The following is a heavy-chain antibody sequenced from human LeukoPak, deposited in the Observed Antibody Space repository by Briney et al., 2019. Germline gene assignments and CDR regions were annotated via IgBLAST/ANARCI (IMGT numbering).Heavy chain of an antibody. J-gene: IGHJ4*02. CDR1: GDSITNGIFH. Sequence: SQTLSLTCTVSGDSITNGIFHWSWIRQPAGKELEWIGRIYTGGNTAYNPSLNSRVTMSLDTSKNQFSLKLTSVTAADTAVYYCVRGGDYGSAYDYFRYWGQGTLVTVSS. CDR2: IYTGGNT. CDR3: VRGGDYGSAYDYFRY. V-gene: IGHV4-61*02. D-gene: IGHD5-12*01.